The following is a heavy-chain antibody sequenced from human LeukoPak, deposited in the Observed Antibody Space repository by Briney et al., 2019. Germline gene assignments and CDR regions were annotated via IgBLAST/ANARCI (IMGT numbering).Heavy chain of an antibody. J-gene: IGHJ6*02. Sequence: GGSLRLSCAASEFTFSTYNMNWVRQAPGKGLEWVSYISSSSSSIYYADSVKGRFTISRDNAKNSLYLQMNSLRAEDTAVYYCARDRTPSGTDVWGQGTTVTVSS. CDR2: ISSSSSSI. CDR1: EFTFSTYN. CDR3: ARDRTPSGTDV. V-gene: IGHV3-48*01.